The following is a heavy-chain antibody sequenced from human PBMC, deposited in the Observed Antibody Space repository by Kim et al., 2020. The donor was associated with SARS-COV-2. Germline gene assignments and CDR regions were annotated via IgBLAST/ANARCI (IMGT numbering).Heavy chain of an antibody. V-gene: IGHV3-30*18. CDR1: GFTFSSYG. Sequence: GGSLRLSCAASGFTFSSYGMHWVRQAPGKGLEWVAVISYDGSNKYYADSVKGRFTISRDNSKNTLYLQMNSLRAEDTAVYYCAKDDREYYDFWSGLLWADAFDIWGQGTMVTVSS. J-gene: IGHJ3*02. D-gene: IGHD3-3*01. CDR3: AKDDREYYDFWSGLLWADAFDI. CDR2: ISYDGSNK.